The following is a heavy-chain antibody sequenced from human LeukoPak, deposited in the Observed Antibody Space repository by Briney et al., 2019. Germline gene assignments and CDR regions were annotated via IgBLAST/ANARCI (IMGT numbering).Heavy chain of an antibody. J-gene: IGHJ5*02. V-gene: IGHV3-30*18. CDR1: GFTFSSYG. CDR3: AKVPPRYCSGGSCYWFDP. D-gene: IGHD2-15*01. CDR2: ISYDGSNK. Sequence: GGSLRLSCAASGFTFSSYGMHWVRQAPGKGLEWVAVISYDGSNKYYADSVKGRFTISRDNSKNALYLQMNSLRAEDTAVYYCAKVPPRYCSGGSCYWFDPWGQGTLVTVSS.